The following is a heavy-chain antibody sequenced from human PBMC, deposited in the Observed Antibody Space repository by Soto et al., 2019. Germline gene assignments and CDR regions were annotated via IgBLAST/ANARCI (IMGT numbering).Heavy chain of an antibody. CDR2: MNPNSGNT. D-gene: IGHD6-19*01. Sequence: ASVKVSCKASGYTFTSYDINWVRQATGQGLEWMGWMNPNSGNTGYAQKFQGRVTMTRNTSISTAYMELSSLRSEDTAVHYCARGRGSSGWYYFDYWGQGTLVTVSS. CDR3: ARGRGSSGWYYFDY. J-gene: IGHJ4*02. CDR1: GYTFTSYD. V-gene: IGHV1-8*01.